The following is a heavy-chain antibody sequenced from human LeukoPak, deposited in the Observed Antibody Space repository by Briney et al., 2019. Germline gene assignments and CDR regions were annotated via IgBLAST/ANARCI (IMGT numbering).Heavy chain of an antibody. D-gene: IGHD5-24*01. J-gene: IGHJ4*02. CDR2: VSSHGNDG. CDR3: TRDAYNFNNFDY. V-gene: IGHV3-30*01. CDR1: EFTFSHFA. Sequence: GRSLRLSCAVSEFTFSHFAMHWVRQAPGKGLEWVAVVSSHGNDGYYADSVKGRFTISRDNSKNTLYLQIDSLRAEDTAIYYCTRDAYNFNNFDYWGQGTLVTVSS.